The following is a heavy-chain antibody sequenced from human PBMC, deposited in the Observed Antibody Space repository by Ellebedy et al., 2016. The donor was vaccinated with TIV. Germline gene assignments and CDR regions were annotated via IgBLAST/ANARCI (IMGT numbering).Heavy chain of an antibody. J-gene: IGHJ4*02. Sequence: MPGGSLRLSCTVSGGSISSYYWSWIRQPPGKGLEWIGYIYYSGSTNYNPSLKSRVTISVDTSKNQFSLKLSSVTAADTAVYYCARQDYYGSGRSLWGQGTLVTVSS. V-gene: IGHV4-59*08. CDR1: GGSISSYY. CDR2: IYYSGST. CDR3: ARQDYYGSGRSL. D-gene: IGHD3-10*01.